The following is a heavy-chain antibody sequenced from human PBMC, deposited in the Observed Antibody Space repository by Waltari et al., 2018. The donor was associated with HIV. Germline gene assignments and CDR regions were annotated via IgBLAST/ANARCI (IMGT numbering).Heavy chain of an antibody. CDR1: GFIFDDHT. V-gene: IGHV3-49*04. CDR3: VRVISMITMEAQGYFDY. D-gene: IGHD3-16*01. CDR2: VRSKALGGTP. J-gene: IGHJ4*02. Sequence: EVELVESGGGLVLPGRSLKLSCTTYGFIFDDHTMGWVRQGPGKGLEWIGFVRSKALGGTPEYAASVKGTFTISRDDAKHSVYLQMSSLKTEDTAVYFCVRVISMITMEAQGYFDYWGQGALVTVSS.